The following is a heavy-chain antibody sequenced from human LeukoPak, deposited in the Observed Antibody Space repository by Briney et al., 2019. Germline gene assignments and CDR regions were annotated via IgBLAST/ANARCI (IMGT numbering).Heavy chain of an antibody. V-gene: IGHV3-53*01. J-gene: IGHJ4*02. CDR3: ARGVEPLAANTLAY. Sequence: GGSLRLSCAASGFTVITNDMTWVRQAPGKGREWVSVLYSDGNTKYADSVQGRFTISRDNSKNTLYPEMNSLSPDDTAVYYCARGVEPLAANTLAYWGQGTLVTVSS. CDR2: LYSDGNT. CDR1: GFTVITND. D-gene: IGHD1-14*01.